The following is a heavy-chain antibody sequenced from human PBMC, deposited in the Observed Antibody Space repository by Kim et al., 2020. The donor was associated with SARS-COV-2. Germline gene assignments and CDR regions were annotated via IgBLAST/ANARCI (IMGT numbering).Heavy chain of an antibody. CDR3: ARAGGTGWAYYSYGLAI. V-gene: IGHV3-11*06. Sequence: SVKGRFTIARDNAKNSLYLQINSLRAEDTAVFYCARAGGTGWAYYSYGLAIWGHGTAVTVSS. D-gene: IGHD6-19*01. J-gene: IGHJ6*02.